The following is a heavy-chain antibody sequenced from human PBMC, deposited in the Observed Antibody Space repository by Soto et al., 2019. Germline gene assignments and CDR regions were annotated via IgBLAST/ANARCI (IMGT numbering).Heavy chain of an antibody. CDR1: GYTFTSYD. CDR3: ARERTGTTSNWFDP. J-gene: IGHJ5*02. CDR2: MNPNSGNT. D-gene: IGHD1-7*01. Sequence: QVQLVQSGAEVKKPGASVKVSCKASGYTFTSYDINWERQATGHGLEWMGWMNPNSGNTVYAQKFQGRVTMTRDTSIITAYMELSSLRSEATAVYYCARERTGTTSNWFDPWGQGTLVTVSA. V-gene: IGHV1-8*02.